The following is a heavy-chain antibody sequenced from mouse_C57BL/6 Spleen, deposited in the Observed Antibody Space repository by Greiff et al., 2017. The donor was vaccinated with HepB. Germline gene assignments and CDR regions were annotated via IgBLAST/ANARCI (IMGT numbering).Heavy chain of an antibody. J-gene: IGHJ3*01. CDR3: AREDGFYYGSSYDAY. CDR1: GYTFTDYY. Sequence: SGAELVRPGASVKLSCKASGYTFTDYYINWVKQRPGQGLEWIARIYPGSGNTYYNEKFKGKATLTAEKSSSTAYMQLSSLTSEDSAVYFCAREDGFYYGSSYDAYWGQGTLVTVSA. V-gene: IGHV1-76*01. CDR2: IYPGSGNT. D-gene: IGHD1-1*01.